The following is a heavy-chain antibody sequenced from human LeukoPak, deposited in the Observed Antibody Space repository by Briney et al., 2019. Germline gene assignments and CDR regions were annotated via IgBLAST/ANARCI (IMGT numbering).Heavy chain of an antibody. D-gene: IGHD1-26*01. CDR3: ARDLVEWELLLDY. J-gene: IGHJ4*02. CDR2: IKEDGSEK. CDR1: GFTFSSYW. Sequence: GGSLRLSCAASGFTFSSYWMTWVRQAPGKGLEWVANIKEDGSEKYYMDSVKGRFTISRDNAKNSLYLQMNSLRAEDTAVYYCARDLVEWELLLDYWGQGTLVTVSS. V-gene: IGHV3-7*01.